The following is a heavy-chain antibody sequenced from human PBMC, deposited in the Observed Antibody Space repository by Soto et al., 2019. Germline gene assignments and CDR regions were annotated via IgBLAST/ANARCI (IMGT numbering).Heavy chain of an antibody. J-gene: IGHJ4*02. CDR3: ARGSGRVATNLFDY. CDR2: IYNSGST. D-gene: IGHD5-12*01. CDR1: GGSISNGADY. Sequence: SETLSLTCTVSGGSISNGADYWSWIRQPPEKRQEWIGYIYNSGSTNYNPSLKSRVTISVDTSKNQFSLKLSSVTAADTALYFCARGSGRVATNLFDYWGQGTLVTVSS. V-gene: IGHV4-61*08.